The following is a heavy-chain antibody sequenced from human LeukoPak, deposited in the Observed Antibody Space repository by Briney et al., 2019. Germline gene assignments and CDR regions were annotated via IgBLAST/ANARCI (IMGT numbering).Heavy chain of an antibody. Sequence: PGGSLRLFCAASGFTFSDYILDWVRQAPGKGLEWVGRIRRGANRYTTEYAASVKGRFITSRDDSKNSLYLHMNSLKTEDTAVYHCTRDGGEGGNSAFDIWGQGTMVTVSS. CDR1: GFTFSDYI. J-gene: IGHJ3*02. CDR2: IRRGANRYTT. CDR3: TRDGGEGGNSAFDI. D-gene: IGHD3-16*01. V-gene: IGHV3-72*01.